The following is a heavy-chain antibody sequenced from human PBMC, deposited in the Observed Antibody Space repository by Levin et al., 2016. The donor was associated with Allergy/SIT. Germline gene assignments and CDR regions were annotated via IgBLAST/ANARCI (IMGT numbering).Heavy chain of an antibody. CDR2: IIPILGIA. Sequence: SVKVSCKASGGTFSSYAISWVRQAPGQGLEWMGRIIPILGIANYAQKFQGRVTITADKSTSTAYMELSSLRSEDTAVYYCARALDGYSPGDAFDIWGQGTMVTVSS. D-gene: IGHD5-24*01. CDR3: ARALDGYSPGDAFDI. CDR1: GGTFSSYA. J-gene: IGHJ3*02. V-gene: IGHV1-69*04.